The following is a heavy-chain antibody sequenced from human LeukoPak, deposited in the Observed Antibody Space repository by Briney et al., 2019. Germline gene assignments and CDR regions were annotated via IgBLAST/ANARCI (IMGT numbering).Heavy chain of an antibody. V-gene: IGHV3-49*04. Sequence: GGSLRLSCTASGFTFGVYAVSWVRQAPGKGVEGVALIRGRFCGGTTQYAASVKGRFTISRHDSKGIAYLQMNSMKTEDTAVYYCTRPIYVSGTYFFDYWGQGPLVTVSS. CDR3: TRPIYVSGTYFFDY. J-gene: IGHJ4*02. CDR2: IRGRFCGGTT. CDR1: GFTFGVYA. D-gene: IGHD3-10*01.